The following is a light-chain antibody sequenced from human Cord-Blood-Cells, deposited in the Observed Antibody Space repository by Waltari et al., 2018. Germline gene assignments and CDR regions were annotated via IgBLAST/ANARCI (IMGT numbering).Light chain of an antibody. CDR3: LQDYNYPYT. CDR1: QGIRND. V-gene: IGKV1-6*01. Sequence: AIHMTQSPSSLSASVGDRVTITCRASQGIRNDLGWYQQKPGKAPQLLIYAASSLQSGVPSRFSCSGSCTEFTLTISSLQPEDFATYYCLQDYNYPYTFGHATKLEIK. J-gene: IGKJ2*01. CDR2: AAS.